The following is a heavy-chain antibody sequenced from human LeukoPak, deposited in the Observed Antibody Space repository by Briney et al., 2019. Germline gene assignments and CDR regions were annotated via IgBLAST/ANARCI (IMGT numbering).Heavy chain of an antibody. CDR3: ARVNLVGATIEY. CDR2: ISSSTS. CDR1: GFIFSTYR. D-gene: IGHD1-26*01. Sequence: GGSLRLSCAASGFIFSTYRMNWARQAPGKGLEWVSSISSSTSYADSVKGRFTISRDNAKNSLYLQMNSLRAEDTAVYYCARVNLVGATIEYWGQGTLVTVSS. V-gene: IGHV3-21*01. J-gene: IGHJ4*02.